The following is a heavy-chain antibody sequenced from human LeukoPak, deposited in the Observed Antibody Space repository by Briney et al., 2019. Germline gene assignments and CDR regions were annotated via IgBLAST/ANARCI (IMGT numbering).Heavy chain of an antibody. Sequence: GGSLRLSCAASGFTFSIYAMGWVRQAPGKGLEWVSAISGNGGSTYYADSVKGRFAISRDNSKNTLYLQMISLRAGDTAVYYCARKDDTSWYFPDWGQGTLVTVSS. CDR1: GFTFSIYA. J-gene: IGHJ4*02. CDR2: ISGNGGST. D-gene: IGHD6-13*01. CDR3: ARKDDTSWYFPD. V-gene: IGHV3-23*01.